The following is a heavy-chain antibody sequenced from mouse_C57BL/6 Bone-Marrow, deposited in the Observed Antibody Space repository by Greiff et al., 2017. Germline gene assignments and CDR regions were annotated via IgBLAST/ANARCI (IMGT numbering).Heavy chain of an antibody. CDR2: IYPRSGNT. CDR1: GYTFTSYG. D-gene: IGHD1-1*01. J-gene: IGHJ1*03. CDR3: AHYYGSSYWYFDV. Sequence: QVQLQQSGAELARPGASVKLSCKASGYTFTSYGISWVKQRTGQGLEWIGEIYPRSGNTYYNEKFKGKATLTADKSSSTAYMELRSLTSEDSAVXFCAHYYGSSYWYFDVWGTGTTVTVSS. V-gene: IGHV1-81*01.